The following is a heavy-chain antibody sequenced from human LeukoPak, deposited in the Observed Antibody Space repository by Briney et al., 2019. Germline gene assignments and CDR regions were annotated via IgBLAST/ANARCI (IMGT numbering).Heavy chain of an antibody. CDR1: GFTFRDYW. CDR2: INQDESEQ. V-gene: IGHV3-7*01. D-gene: IGHD4-17*01. J-gene: IGHJ3*01. Sequence: GGSLRLSCAVSGFTFRDYWMTWVRQAPGKGLEWVANINQDESEQYYVDSVKGRFTISRDNAKDSLYLQMNSLRPEDTALYYCARPSVTTGVDAFDFWGQGTMVTVSS. CDR3: ARPSVTTGVDAFDF.